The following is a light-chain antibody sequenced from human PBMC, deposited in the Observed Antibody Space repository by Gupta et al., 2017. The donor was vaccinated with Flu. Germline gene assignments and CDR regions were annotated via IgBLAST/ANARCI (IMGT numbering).Light chain of an antibody. CDR3: QQYNSYPWT. CDR2: KAS. Sequence: GDRVSITCRASQSISSWLAWYQQKPGKAPKLLIYKASSLESGVPSRFSGSGSGTEFTLTISSLQPDDFATYYCQQYNSYPWTFGQGTKVEIQ. V-gene: IGKV1-5*03. J-gene: IGKJ1*01. CDR1: QSISSW.